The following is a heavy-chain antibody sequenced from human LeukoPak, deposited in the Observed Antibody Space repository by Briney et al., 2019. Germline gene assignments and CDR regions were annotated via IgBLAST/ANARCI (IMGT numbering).Heavy chain of an antibody. V-gene: IGHV4-59*01. Sequence: SETLSLTCTVSGGSISNYYWCWIRHPPRKGLEWIGYIYYSGSTNSNPSLKSRVTIPLHTSKNQFSLKLRSPTSAVTAVYYCARSGQFISARPITFDYWGQGSLVSVS. CDR2: IYYSGST. CDR1: GGSISNYY. J-gene: IGHJ4*02. D-gene: IGHD6-6*01. CDR3: ARSGQFISARPITFDY.